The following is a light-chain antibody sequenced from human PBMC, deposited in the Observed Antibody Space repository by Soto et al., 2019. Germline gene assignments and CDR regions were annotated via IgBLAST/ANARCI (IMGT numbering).Light chain of an antibody. Sequence: EIVLTQSPGTLSLSPGERATIYCRPSQSISRSYLAWYQQKPGQAPRLLIYGASSRATGIPDRFSGSGSGTDFTLTISRLEPEDFAVYYCQQYGSSPKTFGQGTEVDI. CDR3: QQYGSSPKT. J-gene: IGKJ1*01. CDR1: QSISRSY. V-gene: IGKV3-20*01. CDR2: GAS.